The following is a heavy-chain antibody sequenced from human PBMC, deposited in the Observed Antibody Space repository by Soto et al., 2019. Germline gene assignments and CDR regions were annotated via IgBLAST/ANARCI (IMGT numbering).Heavy chain of an antibody. CDR1: GDSISSSSYF. V-gene: IGHV4-39*01. Sequence: SETLSLTCTVSGDSISSSSYFWGWIRQTPGKGLEWIGSIHYGAISYYNPSLRSRVTMYVDTSKRKFSLNLSSVTAIDTAVYYCVRQSARRNSVARSPGGPDYWGQGTLVTVSS. D-gene: IGHD1-1*01. J-gene: IGHJ4*02. CDR2: IHYGAIS. CDR3: VRQSARRNSVARSPGGPDY.